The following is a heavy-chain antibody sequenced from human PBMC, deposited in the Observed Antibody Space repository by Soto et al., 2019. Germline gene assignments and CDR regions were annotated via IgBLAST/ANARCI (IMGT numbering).Heavy chain of an antibody. CDR2: ISGSGAST. Sequence: EVQVLESGGGLVPPGGSLRLSCAASGFIFGSNAMTWVRLAPGKGLEWVSGISGSGASTYYADSVKGRFTISRDNSKKTLSLKMKSLRAEDPAVYYWAKGGQSNYGDPLYYWAEGPLAAVSS. D-gene: IGHD4-17*01. CDR1: GFIFGSNA. J-gene: IGHJ4*02. V-gene: IGHV3-23*01. CDR3: AKGGQSNYGDPLYY.